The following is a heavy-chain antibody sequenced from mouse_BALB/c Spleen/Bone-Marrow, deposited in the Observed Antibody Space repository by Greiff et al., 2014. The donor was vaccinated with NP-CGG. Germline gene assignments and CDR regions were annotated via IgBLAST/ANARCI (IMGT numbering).Heavy chain of an antibody. Sequence: EVKLVESGGGLVKPGGSLKLSCAASGFTFSDYYMYWVRQTPEKRLEWVATISDGGNYTYYPDSVKGRFTISRDNAKNNLYLQMSSLKSEDTAMYYCAREGDGAYWGQGTLVTVSA. CDR3: AREGDGAY. J-gene: IGHJ3*01. V-gene: IGHV5-4*02. CDR2: ISDGGNYT. D-gene: IGHD3-3*01. CDR1: GFTFSDYY.